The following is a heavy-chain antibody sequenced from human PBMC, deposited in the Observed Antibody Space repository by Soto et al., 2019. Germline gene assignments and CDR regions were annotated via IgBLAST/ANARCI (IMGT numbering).Heavy chain of an antibody. D-gene: IGHD2-2*01. CDR3: ARRAGCSSPSCYGYNWFDP. V-gene: IGHV4-59*08. Sequence: SATLSLTCTVSGGSISSYYWSWFRQPPGRGLEWIGDIYYSGSTNYKPSLKSRVTISEDTSKNQFSLKLGSVTAADTALYYCARRAGCSSPSCYGYNWFDPWGQGTLVTVSS. CDR1: GGSISSYY. CDR2: IYYSGST. J-gene: IGHJ5*02.